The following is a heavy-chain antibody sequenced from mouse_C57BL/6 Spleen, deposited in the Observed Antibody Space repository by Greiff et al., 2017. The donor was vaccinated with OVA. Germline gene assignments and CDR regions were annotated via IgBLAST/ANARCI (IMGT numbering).Heavy chain of an antibody. J-gene: IGHJ3*01. CDR3: ARPYYGSSQIPFAY. CDR2: IDPSDSYT. D-gene: IGHD1-1*01. V-gene: IGHV1-50*01. Sequence: QVQLQQPGAELVKPGASVKLSCKASGYTFTSYWMQWVKQRPGQGLEWIGEIDPSDSYTNYNQKFKGKATLTVDTSSSTAYMQLSSLTSEDSAVYYCARPYYGSSQIPFAYWGQGTLVTVSA. CDR1: GYTFTSYW.